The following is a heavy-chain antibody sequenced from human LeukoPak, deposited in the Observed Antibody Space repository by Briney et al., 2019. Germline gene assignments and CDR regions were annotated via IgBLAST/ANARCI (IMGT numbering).Heavy chain of an antibody. D-gene: IGHD3-22*01. J-gene: IGHJ4*02. CDR2: INAGNGNT. CDR1: GYTFTSYA. Sequence: ASVKVSCKASGYTFTSYAMHWVRQAPGQRLEWMGWINAGNGNTKYSQKFQGRVTITRDTSASTAYMELSSLRSEDTAVYYCARDDYYDSSGYYYSGPFDYWGQGTLVTVSS. V-gene: IGHV1-3*01. CDR3: ARDDYYDSSGYYYSGPFDY.